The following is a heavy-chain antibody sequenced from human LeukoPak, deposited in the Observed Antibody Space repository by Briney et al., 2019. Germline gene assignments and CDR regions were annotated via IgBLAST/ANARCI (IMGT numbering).Heavy chain of an antibody. J-gene: IGHJ3*02. V-gene: IGHV3-23*01. CDR1: GFTFSNYA. D-gene: IGHD3-22*01. CDR3: AKDMISANGGYDAFDI. Sequence: GGSLRLSCAASGFTFSNYAMSWVRQAPGKGLEWVSPIGGDGGDTYYADSVKGRFTISRDNSKNTLYLQMNSLRAEDTAIYYCAKDMISANGGYDAFDIWGQGTMVTVSS. CDR2: IGGDGGDT.